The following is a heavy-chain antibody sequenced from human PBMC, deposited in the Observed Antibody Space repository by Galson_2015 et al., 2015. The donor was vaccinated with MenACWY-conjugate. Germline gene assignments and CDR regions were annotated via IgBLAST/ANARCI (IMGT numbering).Heavy chain of an antibody. CDR1: GSNFINYW. V-gene: IGHV5-51*01. Sequence: QSGAEVKKPGESLKISCKASGSNFINYWIGWVRQVPGKGLEWVGLISPIDSKTRYSPAFEGRATISADNSITTAYLQWNSLQASDTAMYYCARHPPGGRAMDVSGQGTTVTVSS. D-gene: IGHD1-26*01. CDR2: ISPIDSKT. CDR3: ARHPPGGRAMDV. J-gene: IGHJ6*02.